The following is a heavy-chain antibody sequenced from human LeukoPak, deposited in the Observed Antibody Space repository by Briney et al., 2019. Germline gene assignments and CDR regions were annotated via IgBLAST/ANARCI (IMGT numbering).Heavy chain of an antibody. Sequence: GGSLRLSCAASGFTFSNAWMSWVRQAPGKGLEWVGRIKSKTDGGTTDYAAPAKGRFTISRDDSKNTLYLQMNSLKTEDTAVYYCTTSVVVVAAYFDYWGQGTLVTVSS. D-gene: IGHD2-15*01. CDR1: GFTFSNAW. J-gene: IGHJ4*02. V-gene: IGHV3-15*01. CDR2: IKSKTDGGTT. CDR3: TTSVVVVAAYFDY.